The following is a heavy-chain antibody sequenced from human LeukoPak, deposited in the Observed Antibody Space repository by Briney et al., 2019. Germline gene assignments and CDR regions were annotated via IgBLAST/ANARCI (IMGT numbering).Heavy chain of an antibody. CDR1: GFTVSIND. Sequence: PGGSLRLSCAASGFTVSINDMSWVRQAPGKGLEWVSVIYSGGSTYYADSVKGRFTISRDNSKNTLYLRMNSLRAGDTAVYYCARDPLCGYFDYWGQGTLVTVSS. CDR2: IYSGGST. CDR3: ARDPLCGYFDY. V-gene: IGHV3-66*02. J-gene: IGHJ4*02.